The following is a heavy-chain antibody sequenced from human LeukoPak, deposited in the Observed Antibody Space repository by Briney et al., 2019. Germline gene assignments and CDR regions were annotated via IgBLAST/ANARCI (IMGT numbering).Heavy chain of an antibody. CDR1: GGTFSSYA. D-gene: IGHD6-6*01. J-gene: IGHJ4*02. V-gene: IGHV1-69*13. CDR2: IIPIFGTA. Sequence: SVKVSCKASGGTFSSYAISWVRQAPGQGLEWMGGIIPIFGTANYAQKFQGRVTITADESTSTAYMELSSLRSEDTAVYYCARGGSSSSGTNYWGQGTLVTVSS. CDR3: ARGGSSSSGTNY.